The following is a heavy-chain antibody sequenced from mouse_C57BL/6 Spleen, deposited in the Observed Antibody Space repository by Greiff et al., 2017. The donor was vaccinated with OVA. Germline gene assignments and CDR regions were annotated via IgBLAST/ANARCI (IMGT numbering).Heavy chain of an antibody. J-gene: IGHJ1*03. CDR1: GFTFSDYY. CDR3: ARDLGYGDWYFDV. V-gene: IGHV5-16*01. CDR2: INYDGSST. D-gene: IGHD2-2*01. Sequence: EVMLVESEGGLVQPGSSMKLSCTASGFTFSDYYMAWVRQVPEKGLEWVANINYDGSSTYYLDSLKSRFIISRDNAKNILYLQMSSLKSEDTATYYCARDLGYGDWYFDVWGTGTTVTVSS.